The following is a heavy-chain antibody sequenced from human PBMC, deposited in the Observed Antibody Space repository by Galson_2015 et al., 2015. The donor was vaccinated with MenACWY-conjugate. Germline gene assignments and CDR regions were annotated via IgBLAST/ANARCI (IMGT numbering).Heavy chain of an antibody. J-gene: IGHJ4*02. CDR2: IYPGDFDT. CDR3: ARGGRGPAASFHY. Sequence: SGAEVKKPGESLKMSCQGSGYDFSDFWIGWVRQMPGKGLEWMGIIYPGDFDTRYSPSFQARATVSPDKPPSAAYLQWNNLKASDTAMYYCARGGRGPAASFHYWGQGTLVTVSS. CDR1: GYDFSDFW. V-gene: IGHV5-51*01. D-gene: IGHD2-2*01.